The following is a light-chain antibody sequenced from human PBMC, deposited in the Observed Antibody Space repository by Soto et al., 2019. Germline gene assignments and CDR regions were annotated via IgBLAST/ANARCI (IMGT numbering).Light chain of an antibody. Sequence: QSVLTQPRSVSGSPGQSVTISCTGTSSDVGGYNYVSWYQQHPGKAPKLMIYEVTKRPSGVPDRFSGSKSGNTASLTVSGLQAEDEADYYCSSYAGSSNYVVFGGGTQLTVL. J-gene: IGLJ2*01. CDR1: SSDVGGYNY. CDR2: EVT. V-gene: IGLV2-8*01. CDR3: SSYAGSSNYVV.